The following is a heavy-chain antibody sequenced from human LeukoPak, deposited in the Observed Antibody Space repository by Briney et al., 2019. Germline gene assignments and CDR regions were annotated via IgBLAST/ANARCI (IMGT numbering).Heavy chain of an antibody. CDR3: ARPNWNDSEGGWFDP. CDR1: GGTFSSYT. CDR2: IIPILGIA. Sequence: GASVKVSCKASGGTFSSYTISWGGQAPGQGLEWRGRIIPILGIANYAQKFKGRVTITPDKSTSTAYMELSSLRSEDKAVYYCARPNWNDSEGGWFDPWGQGTLVTVSS. V-gene: IGHV1-69*02. J-gene: IGHJ5*02. D-gene: IGHD1-1*01.